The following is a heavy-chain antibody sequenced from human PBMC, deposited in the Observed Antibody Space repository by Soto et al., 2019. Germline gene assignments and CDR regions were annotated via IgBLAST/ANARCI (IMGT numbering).Heavy chain of an antibody. CDR1: GFTFSSYE. J-gene: IGHJ4*02. CDR2: ISSSGSTI. V-gene: IGHV3-48*03. D-gene: IGHD3-10*01. CDR3: ARGGSGIVQY. Sequence: CLRLSCAASGFTFSSYEMNCVRQAPGKGLEWVSYISSSGSTIYYADSVKGRFTISRDNAKNSLYLQMNSLRAEDTAVYYCARGGSGIVQYWGQGTMVTVSS.